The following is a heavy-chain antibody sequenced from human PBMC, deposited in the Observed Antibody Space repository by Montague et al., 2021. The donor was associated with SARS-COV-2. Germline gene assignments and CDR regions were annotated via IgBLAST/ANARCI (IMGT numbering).Heavy chain of an antibody. D-gene: IGHD6-25*01. CDR3: AGDLSGRWAYWCDP. J-gene: IGHJ5*02. CDR2: IYANRST. Sequence: TLSLTCTVSGGYISGGNCNWSRLRPRAGRGMDGVVRIYANRSTNYNPSLKRRVTISIDTSKNQFSLKFITVTAADTAVYSGAGDLSGRWAYWCDPWGQGTLVTVSS. V-gene: IGHV4-61*02. CDR1: GGYISGGNCN.